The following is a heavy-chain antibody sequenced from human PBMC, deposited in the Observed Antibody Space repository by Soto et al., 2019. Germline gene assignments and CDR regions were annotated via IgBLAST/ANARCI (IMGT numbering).Heavy chain of an antibody. D-gene: IGHD5-18*01. J-gene: IGHJ4*02. CDR1: GFTFSSYW. Sequence: PGGSLRLSCAASGFTFSSYWMHWVRQAPGKGLLCVSRINIDGSSTSYADSVKGRFTISRDNAKNTLYLQMNSLRAEDTAVYYCASGYGTGYYWGQGTLVTVSS. CDR2: INIDGSST. V-gene: IGHV3-74*01. CDR3: ASGYGTGYY.